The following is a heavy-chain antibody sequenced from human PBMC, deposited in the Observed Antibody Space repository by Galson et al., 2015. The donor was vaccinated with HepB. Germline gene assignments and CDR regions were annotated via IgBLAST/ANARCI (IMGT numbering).Heavy chain of an antibody. D-gene: IGHD2-21*02. CDR1: GYTFTSYS. Sequence: SVKVSCKASGYTFTSYSIHWVRQAPGQTLEWMGWISVANGNTKYSQKFQGRVTITRDTSASTAYMELSSLRSEDTAFYCCARGMVTADYWGQGTLVTVSS. V-gene: IGHV1-3*01. CDR3: ARGMVTADY. J-gene: IGHJ4*02. CDR2: ISVANGNT.